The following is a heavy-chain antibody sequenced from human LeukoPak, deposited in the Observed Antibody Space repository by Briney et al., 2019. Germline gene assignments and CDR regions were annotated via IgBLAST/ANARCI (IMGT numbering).Heavy chain of an antibody. Sequence: GGSLRLSCAASGFTVNSNYMSWFRQAPGQGLEWVSIIYSGGTTHYADSVKGRCTISRDNSKNTLYLQMNSLRAEDTAVYYCAKDRRRFWSGYLDYWGQGALVTVSS. CDR3: AKDRRRFWSGYLDY. D-gene: IGHD3-3*01. J-gene: IGHJ4*02. V-gene: IGHV3-53*01. CDR2: IYSGGTT. CDR1: GFTVNSNY.